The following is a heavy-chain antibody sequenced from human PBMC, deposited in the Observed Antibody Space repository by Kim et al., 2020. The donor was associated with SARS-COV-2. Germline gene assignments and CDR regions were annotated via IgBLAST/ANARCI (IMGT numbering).Heavy chain of an antibody. Sequence: SETLSLTCTVSGGSLSSSSYYWGWIRQPPGKGPEWIGAAYYIGNTFFNPSLKSQVTIPVVTSKNQFSLNLGSVPAADTAVYYRARQQWYSSGWYVAFYYYYMDVWGKGTTVTVSS. D-gene: IGHD6-19*01. CDR2: AYYIGNT. CDR1: GGSLSSSSYY. V-gene: IGHV4-39*01. CDR3: ARQQWYSSGWYVAFYYYYMDV. J-gene: IGHJ6*03.